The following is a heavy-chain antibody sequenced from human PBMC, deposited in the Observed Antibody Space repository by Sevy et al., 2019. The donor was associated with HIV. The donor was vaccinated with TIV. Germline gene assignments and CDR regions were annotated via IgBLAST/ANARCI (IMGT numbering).Heavy chain of an antibody. J-gene: IGHJ4*02. V-gene: IGHV5-51*01. D-gene: IGHD2-21*01. CDR2: IYPDDSDT. Sequence: GESLKISCEGSGYSFTTYWIGWVRQMPGKGLEWMGVIYPDDSDTRYNPSFPGQVTISADKSINTVYLEWSSLKASDTAIYYCARLEQRHCNGAHCYPFDYWGQGTLVTVSS. CDR1: GYSFTTYW. CDR3: ARLEQRHCNGAHCYPFDY.